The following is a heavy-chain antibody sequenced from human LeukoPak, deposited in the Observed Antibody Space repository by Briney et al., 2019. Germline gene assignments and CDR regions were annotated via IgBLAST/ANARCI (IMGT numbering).Heavy chain of an antibody. CDR3: ARTLIAAPVDY. CDR1: GYTFTGYY. CDR2: INPNTGGT. V-gene: IGHV1-2*02. Sequence: ASVKVSCKASGYTFTGYYMHWVRQAPGQGLEWMGWINPNTGGTSYAQKFQGRVTMTRDTSISTAYMELSRLRSDDTAVYYCARTLIAAPVDYWGQGALVTVSS. D-gene: IGHD6-6*01. J-gene: IGHJ4*02.